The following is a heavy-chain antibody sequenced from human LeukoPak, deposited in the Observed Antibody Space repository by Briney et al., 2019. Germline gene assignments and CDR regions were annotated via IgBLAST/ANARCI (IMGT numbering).Heavy chain of an antibody. J-gene: IGHJ6*02. D-gene: IGHD2-2*01. CDR2: IRSKAYGGTT. V-gene: IGHV3-49*04. Sequence: GGSLRLSCTASGFTFGDYAMSWVRQAPGEGLEWVGFIRSKAYGGTTEYAASVKGRFTISRDDSKSIAYLQMNSLKTEDTAVYYCTRDCSSTSCYELYYYYYGMDVWGQGTTVTVSS. CDR3: TRDCSSTSCYELYYYYYGMDV. CDR1: GFTFGDYA.